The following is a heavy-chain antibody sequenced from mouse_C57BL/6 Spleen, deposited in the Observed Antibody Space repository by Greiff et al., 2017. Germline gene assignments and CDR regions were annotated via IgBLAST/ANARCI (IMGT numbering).Heavy chain of an antibody. CDR3: ARWYGQPGYFDY. J-gene: IGHJ2*01. V-gene: IGHV1-39*01. D-gene: IGHD2-10*02. Sequence: EVQLQQSGPELVKPGASVKISCKASGYSFTDYNMNWVKQSNGKSLEWIGVITPNSGTPSYNQKFKGKATLTVDQSSSTAYMQLNSLTSEDSAVYYCARWYGQPGYFDYWGQGTTLTVSS. CDR2: ITPNSGTP. CDR1: GYSFTDYN.